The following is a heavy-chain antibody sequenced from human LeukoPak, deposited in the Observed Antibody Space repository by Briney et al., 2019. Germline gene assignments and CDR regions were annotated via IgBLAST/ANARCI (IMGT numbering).Heavy chain of an antibody. Sequence: GESLKIPCKGSGYRFTSYWIGWARQMPGKGLEWMGIIYPGDSDTRFSPSFQGQVTIPADKSISTAYLQWSSLKASDTAMYYCATLLMYSSGPPRDYWGQGTLVTVSS. CDR2: IYPGDSDT. CDR1: GYRFTSYW. CDR3: ATLLMYSSGPPRDY. J-gene: IGHJ4*02. D-gene: IGHD6-19*01. V-gene: IGHV5-51*01.